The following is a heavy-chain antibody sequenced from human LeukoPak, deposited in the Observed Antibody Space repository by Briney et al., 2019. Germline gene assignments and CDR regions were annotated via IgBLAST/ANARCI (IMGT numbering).Heavy chain of an antibody. Sequence: PSETLSLTCTVSGGSISSYYWSWIRQPAGKGLEWIGRIYTSGTTHYNPSLKSRVTMSVDTSKNQFSLKLSSVTAADTAVYYCYSAFDWFNFDYWGQGTLVTVSS. CDR3: YSAFDWFNFDY. CDR2: IYTSGTT. V-gene: IGHV4-4*07. J-gene: IGHJ4*02. CDR1: GGSISSYY. D-gene: IGHD3-9*01.